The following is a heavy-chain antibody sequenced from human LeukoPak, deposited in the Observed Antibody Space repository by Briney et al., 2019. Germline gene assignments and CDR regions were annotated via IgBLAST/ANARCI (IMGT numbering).Heavy chain of an antibody. Sequence: ASVKVSCKASGYNFNYFGVTWVRQARGQGLEWMGWISALTGDTNYAQKFQGRLTMTTDTSTDTAYMEMRSLRSDDTAVYYCAREATGRAFDPWGQGTLVVVSS. CDR1: GYNFNYFG. J-gene: IGHJ5*02. D-gene: IGHD1-14*01. CDR3: AREATGRAFDP. V-gene: IGHV1-18*01. CDR2: ISALTGDT.